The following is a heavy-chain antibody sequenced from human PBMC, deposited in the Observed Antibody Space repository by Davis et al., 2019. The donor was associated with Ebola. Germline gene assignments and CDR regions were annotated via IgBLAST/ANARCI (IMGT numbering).Heavy chain of an antibody. J-gene: IGHJ2*01. D-gene: IGHD1-26*01. CDR2: IKQDGSEK. CDR3: SVRWSYYWYFDL. CDR1: GFTFSSYW. Sequence: GESLKISCAASGFTFSSYWMSWVRQAPGKGLEWVANIKQDGSEKYYVDSVKGRFTISRDNAKNSLYLQMNSLRAEDTAVYYCSVRWSYYWYFDLWGRGTLVTVSS. V-gene: IGHV3-7*03.